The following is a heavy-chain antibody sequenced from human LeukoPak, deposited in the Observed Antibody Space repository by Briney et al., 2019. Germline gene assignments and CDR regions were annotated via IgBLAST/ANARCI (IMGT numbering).Heavy chain of an antibody. CDR3: ARDLSPIVVVPAAQLGNAFDI. CDR1: GFTFSSYS. Sequence: GGSLRLSCAASGFTFSSYSMNWVRQAPGKGLEWVSSISSSSSYIYYADSVKGRFTISRDNAKNSLYLQMNSLRAEDTAVYYCARDLSPIVVVPAAQLGNAFDIWGQGTMVTVSS. V-gene: IGHV3-21*01. J-gene: IGHJ3*02. CDR2: ISSSSSYI. D-gene: IGHD2-2*01.